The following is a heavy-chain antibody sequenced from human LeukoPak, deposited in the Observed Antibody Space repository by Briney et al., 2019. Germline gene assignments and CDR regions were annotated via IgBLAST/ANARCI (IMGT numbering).Heavy chain of an antibody. CDR2: IYYSGST. D-gene: IGHD1-7*01. V-gene: IGHV4-30-4*07. CDR3: ASYNWNYVYFDY. J-gene: IGHJ4*02. CDR1: GGSISSGGYS. Sequence: SETLSLTCAVSGGSISSGGYSWSWIRQPPAKGLEWIGYIYYSGSTYYNPSLKSRVTISVDTSKNQFSLKLSSVTAADTAVYYCASYNWNYVYFDYWGQGTLVTVSS.